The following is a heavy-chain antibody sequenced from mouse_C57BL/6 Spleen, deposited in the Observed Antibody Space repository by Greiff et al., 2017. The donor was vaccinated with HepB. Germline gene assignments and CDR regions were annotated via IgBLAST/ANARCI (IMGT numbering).Heavy chain of an antibody. J-gene: IGHJ2*01. D-gene: IGHD1-1*01. CDR3: TRITSVVEGYFDY. V-gene: IGHV1-15*01. Sequence: QVQLQQSGAELVRPGASVTLSCKASGYTFTDYEMHWVKQTPVHGLEWIGAIDPETGGTAYNQKFKGKAILTADKSSSTAYMELRSLTSEDSAVYYCTRITSVVEGYFDYWGQGTTLTVSS. CDR1: GYTFTDYE. CDR2: IDPETGGT.